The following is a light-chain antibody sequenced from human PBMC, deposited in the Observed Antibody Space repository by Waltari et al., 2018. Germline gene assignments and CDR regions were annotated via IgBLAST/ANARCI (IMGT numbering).Light chain of an antibody. J-gene: IGKJ4*01. CDR2: GAS. CDR1: QRVSSN. Sequence: EIVLTQSPATLSVSPGERATLSCRASQRVSSNLAWYQQKPGQPPRLLVYGASTRATGIPARFSGGGSGTEFTLTISSLQSEDFAVYYCQQYHNWPLTFGGGTKVEIK. V-gene: IGKV3-15*01. CDR3: QQYHNWPLT.